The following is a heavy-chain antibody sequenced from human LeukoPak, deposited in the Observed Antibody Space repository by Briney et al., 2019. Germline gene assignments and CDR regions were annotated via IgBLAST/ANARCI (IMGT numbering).Heavy chain of an antibody. Sequence: PSESLSLTCTISADSINIYYWTWIRQPAGKGLEWIGRVYPSGNTNYNPSLKSRVTMSVDTSKNQFSLRLTSVTAADTAVYYCARNPTLSRFDPWGPGTLLTVSS. CDR1: ADSINIYY. CDR2: VYPSGNT. V-gene: IGHV4-4*07. CDR3: ARNPTLSRFDP. D-gene: IGHD2/OR15-2a*01. J-gene: IGHJ5*02.